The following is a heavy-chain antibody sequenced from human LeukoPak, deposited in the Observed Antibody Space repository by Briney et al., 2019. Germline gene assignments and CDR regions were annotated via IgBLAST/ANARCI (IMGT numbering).Heavy chain of an antibody. D-gene: IGHD6-13*01. CDR2: ISGSGGST. J-gene: IGHJ4*02. CDR3: ARVVSSSWYAGRGRKGYYFDY. CDR1: GFTFSSYA. Sequence: PGGSLRLSCAASGFTFSSYAMSWVRQAPGKGLEWVSTISGSGGSTYYADSVKGRFTISRDNSKNTLYLQMNSLRAEDTAVYYCARVVSSSWYAGRGRKGYYFDYWGQGTLVTVSS. V-gene: IGHV3-23*01.